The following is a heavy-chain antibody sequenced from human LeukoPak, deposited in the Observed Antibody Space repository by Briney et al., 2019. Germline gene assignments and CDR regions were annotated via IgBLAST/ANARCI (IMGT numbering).Heavy chain of an antibody. Sequence: ASVKVSCKAPGYSFTIYDISWVRQAPGQGFEWMGWISGNSGNTNYEQKLQGRVTMTTETSTSTAYMELRSLRSDDTAVYYCARDLAGTLRFLEWSQPIYGYYYGMDVWGQGTTVTVSS. CDR1: GYSFTIYD. V-gene: IGHV1-18*01. CDR2: ISGNSGNT. CDR3: ARDLAGTLRFLEWSQPIYGYYYGMDV. D-gene: IGHD3-3*01. J-gene: IGHJ6*02.